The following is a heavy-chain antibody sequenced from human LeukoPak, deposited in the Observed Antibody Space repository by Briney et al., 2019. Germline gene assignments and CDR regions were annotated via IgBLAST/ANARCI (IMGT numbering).Heavy chain of an antibody. J-gene: IGHJ4*02. D-gene: IGHD3-22*01. CDR2: ISYDGSNK. CDR3: AREGSHYDSSGYYLWYFDY. CDR1: GFTVSSNY. Sequence: GGSLRLSCAASGFTVSSNYMTWVRQAPGKGLEWVAVISYDGSNKYYADSVKGRFTISRDNSKNTLYLQMNSLRAEDTAVYYCAREGSHYDSSGYYLWYFDYWGQGTLVTVSS. V-gene: IGHV3-30-3*01.